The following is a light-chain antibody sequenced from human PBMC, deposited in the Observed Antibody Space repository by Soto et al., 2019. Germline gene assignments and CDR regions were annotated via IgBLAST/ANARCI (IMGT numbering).Light chain of an antibody. Sequence: EIVLTQSPGTLSLSPGERATLSCRASQSVSSSYLAWYQQKPGQAPGLLIYGASSRATGIPDRFSGSGSGTDFTLTISRLDPEDFAVYYCQQYGSSPLTFGGGTKVEI. CDR3: QQYGSSPLT. CDR2: GAS. V-gene: IGKV3-20*01. J-gene: IGKJ4*01. CDR1: QSVSSSY.